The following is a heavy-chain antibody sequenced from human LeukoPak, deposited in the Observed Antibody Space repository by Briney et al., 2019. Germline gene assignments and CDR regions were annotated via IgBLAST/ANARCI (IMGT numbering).Heavy chain of an antibody. D-gene: IGHD4-17*01. CDR1: GFTFSSYG. Sequence: GGSLRLSCAASGFTFSSYGMHWVRQAPGKGLEWVAVISYDGSNKYYADSVKGRFTISRDNSKNTLYLQMNSLRAEDTAVYYCAKDREGTTEYYFDYWGQGTLVTVSS. CDR3: AKDREGTTEYYFDY. CDR2: ISYDGSNK. V-gene: IGHV3-30*18. J-gene: IGHJ4*02.